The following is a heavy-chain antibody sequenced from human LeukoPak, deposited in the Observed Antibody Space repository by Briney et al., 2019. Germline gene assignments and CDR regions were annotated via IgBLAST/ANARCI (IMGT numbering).Heavy chain of an antibody. J-gene: IGHJ4*02. CDR2: IYTTGST. Sequence: PGGSLRLSCVGSGFTFSNYWMRWVRQAPGKGLEWVSFIYTTGSTHNSDSVKGRFTISRDSSKNTLYLQMNSLRAEDTAVYYCARRAGDYSHPYDYWGQGTLVTVSS. CDR1: GFTFSNYW. CDR3: ARRAGDYSHPYDY. V-gene: IGHV3-53*01. D-gene: IGHD3-22*01.